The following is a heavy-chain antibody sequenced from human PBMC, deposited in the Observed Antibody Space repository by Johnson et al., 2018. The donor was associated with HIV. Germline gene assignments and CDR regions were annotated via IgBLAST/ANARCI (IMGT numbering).Heavy chain of an antibody. V-gene: IGHV3-33*06. Sequence: QVLLVESGGGVVQPGRSLRLSCAASGFTFSSYGMHWVRQAPGKGLEWVAVIWYDGSNKYYADSVKGRITVSRDISKNTLYLQMNSLRAEDTTVYYCAKDRRQFLEWLSDGFDIWGKGTMVTVSS. CDR2: IWYDGSNK. J-gene: IGHJ3*02. CDR1: GFTFSSYG. D-gene: IGHD3-3*01. CDR3: AKDRRQFLEWLSDGFDI.